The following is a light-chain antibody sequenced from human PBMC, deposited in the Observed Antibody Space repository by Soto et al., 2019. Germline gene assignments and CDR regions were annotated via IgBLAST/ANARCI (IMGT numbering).Light chain of an antibody. J-gene: IGKJ1*01. V-gene: IGKV3-15*01. Sequence: DIVVTQSPATLSASPGERVTLSCRASQFVSSRLAWYQQKPGQAPRLLIYGASTRATGIPARFSGSGSGTEFTLTISSLQSEDFAVYYCQQYGSSPWTFGQGTKVDIK. CDR2: GAS. CDR1: QFVSSR. CDR3: QQYGSSPWT.